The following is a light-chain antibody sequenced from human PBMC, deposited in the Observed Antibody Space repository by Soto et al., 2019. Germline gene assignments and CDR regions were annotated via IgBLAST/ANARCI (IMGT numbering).Light chain of an antibody. V-gene: IGLV2-14*01. CDR3: SSYTSSSTWV. J-gene: IGLJ2*01. CDR1: TTDVGGYNY. Sequence: QSALTQPASVSGSPGQSITIPCTGTTTDVGGYNYASWYQQHPGKAPKLLIYEVSNRPSGVSDRFSGSKSGNTASLTISGLQAEDEADYYCSSYTSSSTWVFGGGTKVTVL. CDR2: EVS.